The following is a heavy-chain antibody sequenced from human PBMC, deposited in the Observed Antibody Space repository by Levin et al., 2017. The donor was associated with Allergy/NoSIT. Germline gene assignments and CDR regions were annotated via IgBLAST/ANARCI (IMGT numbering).Heavy chain of an antibody. CDR1: GFTFSSYW. D-gene: IGHD3-10*01. J-gene: IGHJ4*02. CDR3: ARDRWFSG. V-gene: IGHV3-7*01. CDR2: IKQDGSEK. Sequence: LSLTCAASGFTFSSYWMSWARQAPGKGLEWVANIKQDGSEKYYVDSVRGRFTISRDNAKNSLYLQMNSLRAEDTAVYYCARDRWFSGWGQGTLVTVSS.